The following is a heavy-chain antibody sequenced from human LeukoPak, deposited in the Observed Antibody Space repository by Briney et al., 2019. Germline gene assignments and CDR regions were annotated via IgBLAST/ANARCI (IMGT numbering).Heavy chain of an antibody. CDR3: ARKGGHYYYYYGMDV. CDR1: GYTFTSYD. J-gene: IGHJ6*02. CDR2: MNPNSGNT. V-gene: IGHV1-8*01. D-gene: IGHD3-16*01. Sequence: ASVKVSCKASGYTFTSYDINWVRQATGQGLEWMGWMNPNSGNTGYAQKFQGRVTMTRNTSISTAYMELSSLRSEDTAVYYCARKGGHYYYYYGMDVWGQGTTATVSS.